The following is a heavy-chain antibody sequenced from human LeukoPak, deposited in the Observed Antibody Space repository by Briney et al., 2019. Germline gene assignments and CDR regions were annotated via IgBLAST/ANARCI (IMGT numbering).Heavy chain of an antibody. Sequence: PGGSLRLSCAASGFTFSSYAMSWVRQAPGKGLEWVSAISGSGGSTYYADSVKGRFTISRDNAKNSLYLQMNSLRAEDTAVYYCARAYSYGNDYWGQGTLVTVSS. CDR1: GFTFSSYA. D-gene: IGHD5-18*01. J-gene: IGHJ4*02. CDR2: ISGSGGST. CDR3: ARAYSYGNDY. V-gene: IGHV3-23*01.